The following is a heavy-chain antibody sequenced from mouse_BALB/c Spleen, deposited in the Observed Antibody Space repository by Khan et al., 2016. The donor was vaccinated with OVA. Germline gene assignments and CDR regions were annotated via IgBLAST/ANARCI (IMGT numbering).Heavy chain of an antibody. CDR2: IYPGTGSI. V-gene: IGHV1-76*01. J-gene: IGHJ2*01. CDR3: ARGGCDNYYFDY. CDR1: GYIFTSYW. Sequence: QVQLKQSGAELVRPGASVKLSCKTSGYIFTSYWIHWVKQTSGQGLEWIARIYPGTGSIYYNETFKGKATLTADKSSSTACMQLSSLKSEDSAVYYCARGGCDNYYFDYWDQGTTLTVSS. D-gene: IGHD1-3*01.